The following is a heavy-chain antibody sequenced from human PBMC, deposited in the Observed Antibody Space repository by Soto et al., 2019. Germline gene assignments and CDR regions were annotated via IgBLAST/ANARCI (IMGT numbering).Heavy chain of an antibody. CDR3: AKDRAHIAVVPAAITFDH. CDR1: GFTFSPYG. V-gene: IGHV3-30*18. J-gene: IGHJ4*02. CDR2: ISYDGSKK. Sequence: QVQLVDSGGGVVQPGRSLRLSCVASGFTFSPYGMHWVRQAPGKGLEWVALISYDGSKKFYADFVKGLFSISRDNSKNTLYRQMNSLRADDTAVYYCAKDRAHIAVVPAAITFDHLGQGTLVNVSS. D-gene: IGHD2-2*01.